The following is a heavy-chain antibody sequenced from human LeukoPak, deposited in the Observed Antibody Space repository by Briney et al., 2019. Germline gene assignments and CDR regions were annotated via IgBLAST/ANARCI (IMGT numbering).Heavy chain of an antibody. CDR2: ISWNSGYI. CDR3: AKVRGTYSSGYFFDY. J-gene: IGHJ4*02. Sequence: PGRSLRLSCAASGFTFDNYAMHWVRQAPGKGLEWLSTISWNSGYIGYADSVKGRFTISRDNAKKSLDLQMNSLRAEDTAFYYCAKVRGTYSSGYFFDYWGQGTLVTVSS. D-gene: IGHD6-19*01. CDR1: GFTFDNYA. V-gene: IGHV3-9*01.